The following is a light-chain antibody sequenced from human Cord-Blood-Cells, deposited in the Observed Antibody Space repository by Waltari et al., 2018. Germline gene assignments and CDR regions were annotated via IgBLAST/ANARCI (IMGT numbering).Light chain of an antibody. CDR2: DAS. V-gene: IGKV1-5*01. CDR1: QSISSW. Sequence: DIQMTQCPSTLSASVGERVTITCRASQSISSWLAWYQQKPGKAPKLLVYDASSLESGVPSRFSGSRSGTEITLTISGLQPDDLATYYCQQYNSYSWPFHQGTKVEI. J-gene: IGKJ1*01. CDR3: QQYNSYSWP.